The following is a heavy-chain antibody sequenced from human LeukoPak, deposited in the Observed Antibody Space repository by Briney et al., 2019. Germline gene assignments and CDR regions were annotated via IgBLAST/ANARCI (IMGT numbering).Heavy chain of an antibody. J-gene: IGHJ4*02. CDR2: LYSSGTT. Sequence: SETLSLTCAVYGGSFSGYYWSWIRQPPGKGLEWIGRLYSSGTTKYNPSLESRVTMSVDTSKNQFSLNLTSVTAADTAVYYCAREGGGFDYWGQGTLVTVSS. CDR1: GGSFSGYY. V-gene: IGHV4-59*10. CDR3: AREGGGFDY. D-gene: IGHD3-16*01.